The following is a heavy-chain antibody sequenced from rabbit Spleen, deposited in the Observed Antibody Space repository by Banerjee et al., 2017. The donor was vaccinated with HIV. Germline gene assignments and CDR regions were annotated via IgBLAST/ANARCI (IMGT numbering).Heavy chain of an antibody. Sequence: EQLEESGGGLVKPEGSLTLTCKVAGGFLNDKDVICLVRQAPGKGLEWIACVAAGSSGSAYYASWAKGRFPISKTSSPTVTLQMASLTAADTATYVCARGSAAMTMVITGYYLSLWGQATLVTVS. CDR1: GGFLNDKDV. CDR2: VAAGSSGSA. D-gene: IGHD2-1*01. J-gene: IGHJ4*01. CDR3: ARGSAAMTMVITGYYLSL. V-gene: IGHV1S45*01.